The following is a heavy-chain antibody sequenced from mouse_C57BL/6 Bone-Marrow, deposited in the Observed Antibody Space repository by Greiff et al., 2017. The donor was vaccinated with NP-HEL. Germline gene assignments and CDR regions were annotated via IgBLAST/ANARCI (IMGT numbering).Heavy chain of an antibody. CDR1: GYSITSDY. D-gene: IGHD1-1*01. J-gene: IGHJ1*03. Sequence: EVKLQESGPGLAKPSQTLSLTCSVTGYSITSDYWNWIRKFPGNKLEYMGYISYSGSTYYNPSLKSRISITRDTSKNQYYLQLNSVTTEDTATYYCARYYYYGSSGYWYFDVWGTGTTVTVSS. V-gene: IGHV3-8*01. CDR3: ARYYYYGSSGYWYFDV. CDR2: ISYSGST.